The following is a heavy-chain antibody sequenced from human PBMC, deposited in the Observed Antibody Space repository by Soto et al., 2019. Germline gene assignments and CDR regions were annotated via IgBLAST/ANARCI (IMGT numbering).Heavy chain of an antibody. Sequence: GGSLRLSCAASGFIFRNYGLHWVRQAPGKGLEWVATIWYDGNHEVYADSVKGRFAISRDNSKNTLYLQMNMLRTEDTAVYYCAKDLGFCSGGSCYSEGYFDYWGQGALVTVSS. V-gene: IGHV3-30*02. CDR1: GFIFRNYG. D-gene: IGHD2-15*01. J-gene: IGHJ4*02. CDR3: AKDLGFCSGGSCYSEGYFDY. CDR2: IWYDGNHE.